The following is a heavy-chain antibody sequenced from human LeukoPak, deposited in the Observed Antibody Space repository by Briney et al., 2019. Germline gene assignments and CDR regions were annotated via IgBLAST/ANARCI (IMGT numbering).Heavy chain of an antibody. Sequence: GGSLRLSCAASGFTFSDYSMNWVRQAPGQGLEWVSSISSKSTYTYYADSVRGRFTISRDSAKNSLFLQMDSLRVEDTAVYYCARAHIQDYTIVGLVDHWGQGTLVTVSS. CDR1: GFTFSDYS. V-gene: IGHV3-21*01. D-gene: IGHD1-26*01. CDR2: ISSKSTYT. J-gene: IGHJ5*02. CDR3: ARAHIQDYTIVGLVDH.